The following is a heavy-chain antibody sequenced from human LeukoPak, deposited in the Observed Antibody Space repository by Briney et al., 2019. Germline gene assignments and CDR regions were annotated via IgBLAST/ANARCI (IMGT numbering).Heavy chain of an antibody. V-gene: IGHV1-2*02. D-gene: IGHD2-21*02. CDR1: GYTFTGYY. CDR3: ARDYDGVVTANFDY. J-gene: IGHJ4*02. Sequence: EASVKVSCKASGYTFTGYYMHWVRQAPGQGLEWMGWIDPNSGGTNYAQKFQGRVTMTRDTSISTAYMELSRLRSDDTAVYYCARDYDGVVTANFDYWGQGTLVTVSS. CDR2: IDPNSGGT.